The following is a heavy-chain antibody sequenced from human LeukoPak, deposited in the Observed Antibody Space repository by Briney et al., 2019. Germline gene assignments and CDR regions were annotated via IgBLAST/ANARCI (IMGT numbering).Heavy chain of an antibody. CDR1: GGSISSSSYY. J-gene: IGHJ3*02. Sequence: SETLSLTCTVSGGSISSSSYYWGWIRQPPGKGLEWIGSIYYSGSTYYNPSLKSRVTISVDTSKNQFSLKLSSVTAADTAVYYCARRDDYYDSSGYYYGAFDIWGQGAVVTVSS. D-gene: IGHD3-22*01. CDR2: IYYSGST. V-gene: IGHV4-39*01. CDR3: ARRDDYYDSSGYYYGAFDI.